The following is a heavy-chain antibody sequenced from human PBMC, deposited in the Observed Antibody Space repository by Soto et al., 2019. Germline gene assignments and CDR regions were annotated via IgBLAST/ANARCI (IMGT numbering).Heavy chain of an antibody. Sequence: QVQLVQSGAEVKKPGASVKVSCKASGYTFTSYAMHWVRQAPGQRLEWMGWINAGNGNTKYSQKFQGRVTITRDTSASTAYMELSSLRSEDTAVYYCARDIAVAGTRYYFDYCGQGTLVTVSS. CDR1: GYTFTSYA. J-gene: IGHJ4*02. CDR3: ARDIAVAGTRYYFDY. CDR2: INAGNGNT. V-gene: IGHV1-3*01. D-gene: IGHD6-19*01.